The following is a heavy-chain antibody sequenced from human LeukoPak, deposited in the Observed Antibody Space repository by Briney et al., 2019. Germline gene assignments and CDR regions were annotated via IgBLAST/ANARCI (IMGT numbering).Heavy chain of an antibody. V-gene: IGHV5-51*01. CDR2: VYPDDSDT. CDR3: ARHKPESVGAGIAAAGTWWYYYYMDV. D-gene: IGHD6-13*01. Sequence: GESLKISCKGSGYSFTNYWIGWVRQMPGKGLEWMGIVYPDDSDTRYSPSFQGQVTISADKSISTAYLQWSSLKASDTAMYYCARHKPESVGAGIAAAGTWWYYYYMDVWGKGTTVTVSS. CDR1: GYSFTNYW. J-gene: IGHJ6*03.